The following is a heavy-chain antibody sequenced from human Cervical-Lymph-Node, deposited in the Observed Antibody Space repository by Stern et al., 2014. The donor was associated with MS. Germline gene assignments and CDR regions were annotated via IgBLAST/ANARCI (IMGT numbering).Heavy chain of an antibody. CDR2: IKQDGSED. D-gene: IGHD1-1*01. J-gene: IGHJ6*02. CDR1: GFTFSHYW. CDR3: ARDASLVTSYNWNDGWGRRSQHWNDGWGRRSQRGNYNSYVMDV. V-gene: IGHV3-7*01. Sequence: EVQLEESGGGLVQPGGSLRLSCAASGFTFSHYWMTWVRQAPGKGLEWVANIKQDGSEDYYVDSVKGRFTISRDNAKNSLYLQMNSLRAEDTAVYYCARDASLVTSYNWNDGWGRRSQHWNDGWGRRSQRGNYNSYVMDVWGQGTTVTVSS.